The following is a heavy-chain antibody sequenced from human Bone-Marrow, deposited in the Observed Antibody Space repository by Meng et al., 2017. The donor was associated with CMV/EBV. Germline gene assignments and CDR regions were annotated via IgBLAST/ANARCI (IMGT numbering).Heavy chain of an antibody. CDR3: ARWSSGSPTLLDY. CDR2: IYSGGSST. J-gene: IGHJ4*02. D-gene: IGHD1-26*01. V-gene: IGHV3-23*03. CDR1: GFTFSSYA. Sequence: VGSLRLSCAASGFTFSSYAMSWVRQAPGKGLEWVSVIYSGGSSTYYADSVKGRFTISRDNSKNTLYLQMNSLRAEDTAVYYCARWSSGSPTLLDYWGQGTLVTVSS.